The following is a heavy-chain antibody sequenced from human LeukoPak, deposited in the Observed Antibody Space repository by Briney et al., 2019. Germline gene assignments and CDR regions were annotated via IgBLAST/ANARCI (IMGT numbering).Heavy chain of an antibody. CDR2: INPNSGGT. D-gene: IGHD3-10*01. V-gene: IGHV1-2*02. Sequence: ASVKVSCKASGYTSTGCYMHWVRQAPGQGLEWMGWINPNSGGTNYAQKFQGRVTMTRDTSISTAYMELSRLRSDDTAVYYCARFFTMVRGVIIDYWGQGTLVTVSS. J-gene: IGHJ4*02. CDR3: ARFFTMVRGVIIDY. CDR1: GYTSTGCY.